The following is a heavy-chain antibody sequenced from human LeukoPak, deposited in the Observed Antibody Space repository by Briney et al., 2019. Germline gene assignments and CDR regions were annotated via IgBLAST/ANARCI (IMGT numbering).Heavy chain of an antibody. CDR2: IYHSGST. V-gene: IGHV4-39*07. Sequence: SETLSLTCTVSGGSISSSSYYWGWIRQPPGKGLEWIGSIYHSGSTYYNPSLKSRVTISVDTSKNQFSLKLSSVTAADTAVYYCARGDGYNLHDAFDIWGQGTMVTVSS. D-gene: IGHD5-24*01. CDR3: ARGDGYNLHDAFDI. CDR1: GGSISSSSYY. J-gene: IGHJ3*02.